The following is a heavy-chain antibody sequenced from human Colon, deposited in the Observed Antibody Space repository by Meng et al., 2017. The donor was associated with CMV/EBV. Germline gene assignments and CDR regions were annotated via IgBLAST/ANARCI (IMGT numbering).Heavy chain of an antibody. CDR1: GNTYTCYL. V-gene: IGHV1-2*02. CDR2: INPNGGGT. J-gene: IGHJ4*02. Sequence: QVQLVQSGNEVEKPGASVYVSCEVSGNTYTCYLMYWVRQAPGQGLEWMRSINPNGGGTNYAQKFQGSVTMTRDTTINTAYMELRRLRSDDTAVYYCATVSGGDFDYWGQGTLVTVSS. CDR3: ATVSGGDFDY. D-gene: IGHD1-26*01.